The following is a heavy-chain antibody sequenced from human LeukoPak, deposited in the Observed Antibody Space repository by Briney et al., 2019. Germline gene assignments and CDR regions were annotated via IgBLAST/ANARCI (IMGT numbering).Heavy chain of an antibody. CDR1: GYTFTSYG. CDR3: ARFTPPRTYYYYGMDV. CDR2: ISAYNGNT. J-gene: IGHJ6*02. V-gene: IGHV1-18*01. Sequence: ASVKVSCKASGYTFTSYGIRWVRQAPGQGLEWMGWISAYNGNTNYAQKLQGRVTMTTDTSTSTAYMELRSLRSDDTAVYYCARFTPPRTYYYYGMDVWGQGTTVTVSS. D-gene: IGHD2-15*01.